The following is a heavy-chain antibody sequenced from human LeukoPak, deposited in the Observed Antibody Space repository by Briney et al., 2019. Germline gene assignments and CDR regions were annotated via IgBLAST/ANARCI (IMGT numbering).Heavy chain of an antibody. J-gene: IGHJ5*02. Sequence: PSETLSLTCTVSGDSISTYYWSWIRQPPGKGLEWIGHIYGSGSTNYNPSLKSRVTLSVDTSKNQFSLKLSSVTAADTAVYYCAREGTSGTHLNWFDPWGQGTLVTVSS. CDR3: AREGTSGTHLNWFDP. D-gene: IGHD1-1*01. CDR2: IYGSGST. CDR1: GDSISTYY. V-gene: IGHV4-59*01.